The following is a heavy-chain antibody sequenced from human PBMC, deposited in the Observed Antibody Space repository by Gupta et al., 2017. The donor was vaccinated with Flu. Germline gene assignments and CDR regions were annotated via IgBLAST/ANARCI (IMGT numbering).Heavy chain of an antibody. CDR2: INHSGST. D-gene: IGHD2-15*01. V-gene: IGHV4-34*01. Sequence: QVQLQQWGAGLLKPSETLSLTCAVYGGSFSGYYWSWIRQPPGKGLEWIGEINHSGSTNYNPSLKSRVTISVDTSKNQFSLKLSSVTAADTAVYYGARRRGGGWFDPWGQGTLVTVSS. J-gene: IGHJ5*02. CDR3: ARRRGGGWFDP. CDR1: GGSFSGYY.